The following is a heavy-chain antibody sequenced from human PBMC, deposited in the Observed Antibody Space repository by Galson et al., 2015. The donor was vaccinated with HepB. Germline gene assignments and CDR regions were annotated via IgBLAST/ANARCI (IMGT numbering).Heavy chain of an antibody. D-gene: IGHD3-22*01. CDR2: IDWDDDK. V-gene: IGHV2-70*04. CDR1: GFSLGTSGMR. J-gene: IGHJ4*02. Sequence: PALVKPTQTLTLTCTFSGFSLGTSGMRVSWIRQPPGKALEWLARIDWDDDKFYSTSLQTRLTISKDTSKNQVVLTMTNMDPVDTATYYCARASTYYYDSSGYFDYWGQGTLVTVSS. CDR3: ARASTYYYDSSGYFDY.